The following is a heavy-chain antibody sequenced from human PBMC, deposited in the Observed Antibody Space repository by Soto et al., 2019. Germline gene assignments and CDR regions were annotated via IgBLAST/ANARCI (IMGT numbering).Heavy chain of an antibody. J-gene: IGHJ4*02. CDR1: GFTVSSNY. CDR2: IYSDGNT. CDR3: ARELRIPAAGTVDY. Sequence: PGGSLRLSCAVSGFTVSSNYMTWVRQAPGKGLEWVSIIYSDGNTYYADSVKGRFTISRDNSKNTVYLQMNSLRAEDSAVYYCARELRIPAAGTVDYWGQGTLVTVSS. V-gene: IGHV3-66*01. D-gene: IGHD6-13*01.